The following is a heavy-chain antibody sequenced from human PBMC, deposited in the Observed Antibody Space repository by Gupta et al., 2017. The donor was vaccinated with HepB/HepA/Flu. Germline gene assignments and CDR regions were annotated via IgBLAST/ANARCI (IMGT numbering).Heavy chain of an antibody. CDR2: IVIVRSQ. V-gene: IGHV3-23*01. D-gene: IGHD3-3*01. CDR3: AKDLWIWRGMDG. CDR1: GFTIGGNA. J-gene: IGHJ6*03. Sequence: EVQLLESGGDLVQPGGSLRLSCAVSGFTIGGNAMSWVRQAPGKGLEWVSGIVIVRSQHYTDSVRGRFTSSRDNSEKRVYLQMNSLRVEDAAVEYCAKDLWIWRGMDGWGKGTTVTVSS.